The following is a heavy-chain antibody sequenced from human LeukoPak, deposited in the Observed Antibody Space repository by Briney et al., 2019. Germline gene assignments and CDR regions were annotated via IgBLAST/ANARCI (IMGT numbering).Heavy chain of an antibody. V-gene: IGHV5-10-1*01. J-gene: IGHJ4*02. CDR2: IDRSDSYT. Sequence: GASPQISCKGSGSIFTSYWISWVRPLPGKGLEWMGRIDRSDSYTNYSPSFQGHVTISADKSISTAYLQWSSLEASDTAMYYCARLVGYGDYSLDYWGQGTLVTVSS. CDR3: ARLVGYGDYSLDY. CDR1: GSIFTSYW. D-gene: IGHD4-17*01.